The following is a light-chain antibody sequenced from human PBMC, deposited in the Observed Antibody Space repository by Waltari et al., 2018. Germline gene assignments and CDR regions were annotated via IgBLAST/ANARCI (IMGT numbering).Light chain of an antibody. Sequence: QSALTQPASVSGSPGQSIAISCTGTTNDVGRYDYFSWYQQHPGKAPKLMIYDVNRRPSGVSDRFFGSKSGNTASLTISGLQAEDEADYYCSSYTSSNSVLFGGGTHLTVL. J-gene: IGLJ2*01. CDR1: TNDVGRYDY. CDR2: DVN. CDR3: SSYTSSNSVL. V-gene: IGLV2-14*03.